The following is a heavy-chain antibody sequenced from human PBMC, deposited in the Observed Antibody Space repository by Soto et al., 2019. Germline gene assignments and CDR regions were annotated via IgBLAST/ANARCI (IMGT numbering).Heavy chain of an antibody. D-gene: IGHD1-1*01. CDR1: GFTFGTYS. CDR2: ISGNGGST. J-gene: IGHJ3*01. V-gene: IGHV3-23*01. CDR3: AKDWTSS. Sequence: PGESLKISCAASGFTFGTYSMTWLRQAPGKGLEWVSTISGNGGSTYYIDSVQGRFTISRDNSKNTLYLQMNSLRGEDTAVYYCAKDWTSSWGQGTMVTVSS.